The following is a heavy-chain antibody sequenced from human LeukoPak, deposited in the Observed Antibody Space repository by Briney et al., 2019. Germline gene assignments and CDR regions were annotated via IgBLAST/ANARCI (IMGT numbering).Heavy chain of an antibody. V-gene: IGHV3-21*06. CDR2: ISSSSSYI. J-gene: IGHJ4*02. D-gene: IGHD1/OR15-1a*01. CDR1: GFSFSSYS. Sequence: GGSLRLSCAASGFSFSSYSMNWVRQAPGKGLEWVSSISSSSSYIYYADSVKGRFTISRDNSKNTLYLQVNSLRVEDTAVYYCVREGEHFDYWGQGTLVTVSS. CDR3: VREGEHFDY.